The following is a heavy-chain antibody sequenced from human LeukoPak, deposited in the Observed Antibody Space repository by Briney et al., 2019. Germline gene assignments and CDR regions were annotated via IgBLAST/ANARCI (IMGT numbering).Heavy chain of an antibody. V-gene: IGHV1-24*01. Sequence: ASVKVSCKVSGYTLTELSMHWVRQAPGKGLEWMGGFDPEDGETIYAQKFQGRVTMTEDTPTGTAYMELSGLRSEDTAVYYCATDSGTGYYYYYGMDVWGQGTTVTVSS. J-gene: IGHJ6*02. D-gene: IGHD1-7*01. CDR2: FDPEDGET. CDR3: ATDSGTGYYYYYGMDV. CDR1: GYTLTELS.